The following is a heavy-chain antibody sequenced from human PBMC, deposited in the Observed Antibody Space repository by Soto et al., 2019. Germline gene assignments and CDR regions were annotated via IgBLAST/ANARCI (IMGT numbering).Heavy chain of an antibody. J-gene: IGHJ6*02. CDR2: IIPIFGTA. CDR3: ARGEIYSSSSRSYYGMDV. Sequence: ASVKVSCKASGGTFSSYAISWVRQAPGQGLEWMGGIIPIFGTANYAQKFQGRVTITADESTSTAYMELSSLRSEDTAVYYCARGEIYSSSSRSYYGMDVWGQGTTVTVSS. D-gene: IGHD6-6*01. CDR1: GGTFSSYA. V-gene: IGHV1-69*13.